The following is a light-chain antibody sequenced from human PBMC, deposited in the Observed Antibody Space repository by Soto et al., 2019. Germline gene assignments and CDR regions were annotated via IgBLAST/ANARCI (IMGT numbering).Light chain of an antibody. CDR1: QSVGSD. Sequence: EIVLTQSPATLSLSPGERVTLSCRASQSVGSDLAWYQQKPGQAPRLFIYDASKRATGIPPRFSGSGSGTVFTLTISCLEPDDFADYYCHQRSNWPITFGQGTRLEI. J-gene: IGKJ5*01. CDR3: HQRSNWPIT. CDR2: DAS. V-gene: IGKV3-11*01.